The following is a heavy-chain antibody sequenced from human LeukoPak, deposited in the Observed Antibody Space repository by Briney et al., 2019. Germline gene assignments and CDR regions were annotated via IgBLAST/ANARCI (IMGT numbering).Heavy chain of an antibody. CDR2: IYHSGST. Sequence: SETLSLTFAVSRFSLSRCYYLGLIPQPPGKGLEWIGSIYHSGSTYYNPSLKSRVTISVDTSKNQFSLKLSSVTAADTAVYYCARRLTGDGFDYWGQGTLVTVSS. J-gene: IGHJ4*02. CDR3: ARRLTGDGFDY. V-gene: IGHV4-38-2*01. CDR1: RFSLSRCYY. D-gene: IGHD7-27*01.